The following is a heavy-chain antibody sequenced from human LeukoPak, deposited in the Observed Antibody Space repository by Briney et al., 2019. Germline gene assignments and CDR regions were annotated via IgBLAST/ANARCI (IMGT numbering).Heavy chain of an antibody. CDR2: ISYDGSNK. V-gene: IGHV3-30*18. D-gene: IGHD6-13*01. CDR3: AKLSLAFDYSSSWYDY. J-gene: IGHJ4*02. CDR1: GFTFSSYG. Sequence: PGGSLRPSCAASGFTFSSYGMHWVRQAPGKGLEWVAVISYDGSNKYYADSVKGRFTISRDNSKNTLYLQMNSLRAEDTAVYYCAKLSLAFDYSSSWYDYWGQGTLVTVSS.